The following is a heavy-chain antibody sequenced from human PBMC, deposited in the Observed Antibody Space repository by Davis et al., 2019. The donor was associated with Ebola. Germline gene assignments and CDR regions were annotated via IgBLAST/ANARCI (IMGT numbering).Heavy chain of an antibody. CDR3: ARGGWYYFDS. Sequence: GESLKISCAASGFTFSSYAMHWVRQAPGKGLEWVSYISSSGSTIYYADSVKGRFTISRDNAKNSLYLQMNSLRAEDTAVYYCARGGWYYFDSWGQGTLVTVSS. J-gene: IGHJ4*02. CDR1: GFTFSSYA. D-gene: IGHD6-19*01. V-gene: IGHV3-48*03. CDR2: ISSSGSTI.